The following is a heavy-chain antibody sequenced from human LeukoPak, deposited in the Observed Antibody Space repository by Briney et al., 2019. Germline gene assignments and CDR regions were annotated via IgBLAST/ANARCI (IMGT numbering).Heavy chain of an antibody. CDR3: ARGRITIFGVVIIAGDFDY. Sequence: GASVKVSCKASGYTFTSYDINWVRQATGQGLEWMGWMNPNSGNTGYAQKFQGRVTITMNTSISTAYMELSSLRSEDTAVYYCARGRITIFGVVIIAGDFDYWGQGTLVTVSS. CDR1: GYTFTSYD. V-gene: IGHV1-8*03. J-gene: IGHJ4*02. CDR2: MNPNSGNT. D-gene: IGHD3-3*01.